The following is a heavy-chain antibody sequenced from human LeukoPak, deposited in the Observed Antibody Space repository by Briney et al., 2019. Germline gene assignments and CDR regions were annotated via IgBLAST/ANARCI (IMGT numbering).Heavy chain of an antibody. D-gene: IGHD5-12*01. CDR1: GSTFKSFA. J-gene: IGHJ4*02. CDR3: AKDRYGDYEYYFDY. V-gene: IGHV3-23*01. Sequence: GGSLRLSCAASGSTFKSFAMTWVRQAPGKGLEWVSSLSGAGLRTYYADSVKGRFTISRDNSKNTLYLHMNSLTGDDTAVYYCAKDRYGDYEYYFDYWGQGTLVTVSS. CDR2: LSGAGLRT.